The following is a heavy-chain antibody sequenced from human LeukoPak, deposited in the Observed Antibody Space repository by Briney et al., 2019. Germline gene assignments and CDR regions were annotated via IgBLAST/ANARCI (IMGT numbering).Heavy chain of an antibody. J-gene: IGHJ5*02. Sequence: GASVKVSCKASGYTFTSYAMHWVRQAPGQRLEWMGWINAGNGNTKYSQKFQGRVTITRDTSASTAYMELSSLRSEDTAVYYCARAYDFWSGYYYWFDPWGQGTLVTVSS. CDR2: INAGNGNT. CDR1: GYTFTSYA. D-gene: IGHD3-3*01. V-gene: IGHV1-3*01. CDR3: ARAYDFWSGYYYWFDP.